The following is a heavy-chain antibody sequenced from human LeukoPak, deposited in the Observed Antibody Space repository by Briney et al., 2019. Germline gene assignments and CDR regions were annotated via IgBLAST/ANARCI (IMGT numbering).Heavy chain of an antibody. CDR3: TRGLSPYNWYYDPYYYYGMDV. Sequence: GGSLRLSCTASGFTFGDYAMSWFRQAPGKGLERVGFIRSKAYGGTTEYAASVKGRFSISRDDSKSIAYLQMNGLKTVDTAVYYCTRGLSPYNWYYDPYYYYGMDVWGQGTTVTVSS. CDR1: GFTFGDYA. V-gene: IGHV3-49*03. D-gene: IGHD1-7*01. CDR2: IRSKAYGGTT. J-gene: IGHJ6*02.